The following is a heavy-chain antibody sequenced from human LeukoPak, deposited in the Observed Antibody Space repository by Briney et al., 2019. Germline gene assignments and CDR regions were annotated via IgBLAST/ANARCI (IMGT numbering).Heavy chain of an antibody. D-gene: IGHD3-16*02. J-gene: IGHJ5*02. CDR1: GFTFSSYA. CDR2: ISGSGGST. Sequence: GGSPRLSCAASGFTFSSYAMSWVRQAPGKGLEWVSAISGSGGSTYYADSVKGRFTISRDNSKNTLYLQMNSLRAEDTAVYYCAKDPLGYDYVWGSYRPHWFDPWGQGTLVTVSS. V-gene: IGHV3-23*01. CDR3: AKDPLGYDYVWGSYRPHWFDP.